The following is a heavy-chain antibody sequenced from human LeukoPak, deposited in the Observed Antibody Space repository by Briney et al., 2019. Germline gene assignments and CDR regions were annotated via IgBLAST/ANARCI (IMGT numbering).Heavy chain of an antibody. Sequence: GGSLRLSCAASGFTFSSYAMSWVRQAPGKGLEWVSAISGSGGSTYYADSVKGRFTISRDNSKNMLYLQMNSLRAEDTAVYYCAFAGRFLEWLSIFDYWGQGTLVTVSS. D-gene: IGHD3-3*01. CDR1: GFTFSSYA. CDR2: ISGSGGST. V-gene: IGHV3-23*01. CDR3: AFAGRFLEWLSIFDY. J-gene: IGHJ4*02.